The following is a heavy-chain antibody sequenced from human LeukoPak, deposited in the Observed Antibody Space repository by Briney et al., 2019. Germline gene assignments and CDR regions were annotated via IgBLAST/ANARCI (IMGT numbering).Heavy chain of an antibody. D-gene: IGHD3-3*01. CDR3: ARRYDFWTGPGDYMDV. V-gene: IGHV1-69*13. CDR1: GYTFTGYY. J-gene: IGHJ6*03. CDR2: IIPIFGTA. Sequence: SVKVSCKASGYTFTGYYMHWVRQAPGQGLEWMGGIIPIFGTANYAQKFQGRVTITADESTSTAYMELSSLRSEDTAVYYCARRYDFWTGPGDYMDVWGKGTTVTVSS.